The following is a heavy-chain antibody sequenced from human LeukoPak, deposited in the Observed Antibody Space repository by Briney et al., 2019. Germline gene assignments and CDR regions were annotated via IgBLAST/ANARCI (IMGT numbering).Heavy chain of an antibody. V-gene: IGHV3-7*01. CDR2: IKQDGSEK. CDR3: ARDVGGYYDILTGYSGNWFDP. Sequence: PGGSLRPSWGASGFTFSSYWMSWVRQAPGKGLEWVANIKQDGSEKYYVDSVKGRFTISRDNAKNSLYLQMNSLRAEGTAVYYCARDVGGYYDILTGYSGNWFDPWGQGTLVTVSS. J-gene: IGHJ5*02. D-gene: IGHD3-9*01. CDR1: GFTFSSYW.